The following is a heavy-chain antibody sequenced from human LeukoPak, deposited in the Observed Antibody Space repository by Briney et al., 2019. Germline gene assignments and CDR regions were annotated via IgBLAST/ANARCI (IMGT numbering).Heavy chain of an antibody. CDR1: GGSIGSYY. J-gene: IGHJ4*02. V-gene: IGHV4-59*08. CDR2: TGYSVST. Sequence: SETLSLTCTVSGGSIGSYYWSWIRQPPGKGLEWIAYTGYSVSTSCNPSFKSRVTMSIDTSKNQFSLKLNSVTAADTAVYYCARHGGSWTFDYWGQGTLATVSS. CDR3: ARHGGSWTFDY. D-gene: IGHD6-13*01.